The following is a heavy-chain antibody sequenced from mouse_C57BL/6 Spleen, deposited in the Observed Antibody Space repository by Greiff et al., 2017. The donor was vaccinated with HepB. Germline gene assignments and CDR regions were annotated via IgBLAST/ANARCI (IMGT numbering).Heavy chain of an antibody. D-gene: IGHD2-3*01. Sequence: EVKLVESGGGLVKPGGSLKLSCAASGFTFSDYGMHWVRQAPEKGLEWVAYISSGSSTIYYADTVKGRFTISRDNAKNTLFLQMTSLRSEDSAMYYYARVYDGYLDYWGQGTTLTVSS. CDR1: GFTFSDYG. V-gene: IGHV5-17*01. J-gene: IGHJ2*01. CDR2: ISSGSSTI. CDR3: ARVYDGYLDY.